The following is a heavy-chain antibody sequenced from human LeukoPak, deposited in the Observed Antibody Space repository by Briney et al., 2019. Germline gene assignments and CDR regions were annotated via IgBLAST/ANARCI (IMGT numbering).Heavy chain of an antibody. V-gene: IGHV3-7*01. Sequence: GGFLRLSCAASGFTISTYWMSWVRQAPGKGLEWVANTNQEGSEKYYVDSVKGRFTISKDNAKNSLYLQMNSLRAEDTAVYYCARDPKWLDYWGQGTLVTVSS. CDR3: ARDPKWLDY. D-gene: IGHD5-12*01. J-gene: IGHJ4*02. CDR1: GFTISTYW. CDR2: TNQEGSEK.